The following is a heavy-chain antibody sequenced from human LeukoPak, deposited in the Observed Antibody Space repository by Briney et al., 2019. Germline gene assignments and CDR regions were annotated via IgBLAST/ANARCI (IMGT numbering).Heavy chain of an antibody. D-gene: IGHD2-15*01. V-gene: IGHV1-18*01. CDR1: GYTFNSYG. CDR3: ARDSVGGRFDY. J-gene: IGHJ4*02. CDR2: ISAYTGNT. Sequence: ASVKVSCKASGYTFNSYGISWVRQAPGQGLEWMGWISAYTGNTKYAQKLQGRVTITADKSTSTAYMELSSLRSEDTAVYYCARDSVGGRFDYWGQGTLVTVSS.